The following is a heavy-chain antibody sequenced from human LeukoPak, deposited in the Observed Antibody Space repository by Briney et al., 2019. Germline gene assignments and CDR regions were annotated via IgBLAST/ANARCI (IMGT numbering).Heavy chain of an antibody. V-gene: IGHV3-21*01. CDR3: ARDDILTGYFNDAFDI. D-gene: IGHD3-9*01. J-gene: IGHJ3*02. CDR1: GFTFSSYS. Sequence: PGGSLTLSCAASGFTFSSYSMNWVRQAPGKGLEWVSSISSSSSYIYYAASVKGRFTISRDNAKNSLYLQMNSLRAEDTAVYYCARDDILTGYFNDAFDIWGQGTMVTVSS. CDR2: ISSSSSYI.